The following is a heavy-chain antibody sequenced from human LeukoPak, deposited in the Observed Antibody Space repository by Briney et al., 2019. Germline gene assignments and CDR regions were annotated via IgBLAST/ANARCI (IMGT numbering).Heavy chain of an antibody. CDR3: ASEDRGAYCSGGSCYLDY. J-gene: IGHJ4*02. CDR2: IYHSGST. V-gene: IGHV4-38-2*02. Sequence: PAETLSLTCTVSGYSISSGYYWGWIRQPPGKGLEWIGSIYHSGSTYYNPSLKSRVTISVDTSKNQFSLKLSSVTAADTAVYYCASEDRGAYCSGGSCYLDYWGQGTLVTVSS. CDR1: GYSISSGYY. D-gene: IGHD2-15*01.